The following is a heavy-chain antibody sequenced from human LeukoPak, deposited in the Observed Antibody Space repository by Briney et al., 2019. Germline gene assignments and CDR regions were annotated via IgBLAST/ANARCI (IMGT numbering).Heavy chain of an antibody. D-gene: IGHD3-10*01. V-gene: IGHV1-18*01. CDR1: GYTFTSYG. CDR2: ISAYNGNT. CDR3: ARGDYGSGSYRYFDY. Sequence: ASVTVSCKASGYTFTSYGVSWVRQAPGQGLKWMGWISAYNGNTNYAQKLQGRVTMTTDTSTSTAYMELRSLRSDDTAVYYCARGDYGSGSYRYFDYWGQGTLVTVSS. J-gene: IGHJ4*02.